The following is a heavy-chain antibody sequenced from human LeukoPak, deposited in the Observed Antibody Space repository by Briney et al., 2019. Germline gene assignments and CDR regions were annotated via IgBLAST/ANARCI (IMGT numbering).Heavy chain of an antibody. V-gene: IGHV3-33*06. CDR3: AKDDEVGITIFGVVTETPDYYGMDV. J-gene: IGHJ6*02. CDR1: GFNFSNYG. D-gene: IGHD3-3*01. CDR2: IWYDGNTK. Sequence: GRSLRLSCAASGFNFSNYGMHWVRQVPGTGLEWVAVIWYDGNTKYYANYVKGRFTVSRDNSKNTLYLQMNSLRAEDTAVYYCAKDDEVGITIFGVVTETPDYYGMDVWGQGTTVTVSS.